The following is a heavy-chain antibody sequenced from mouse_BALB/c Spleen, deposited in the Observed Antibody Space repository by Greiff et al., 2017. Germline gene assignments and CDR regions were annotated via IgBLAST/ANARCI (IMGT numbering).Heavy chain of an antibody. CDR2: INSNGGST. CDR1: GFTFSSYG. V-gene: IGHV5-6-3*01. D-gene: IGHD1-1*01. J-gene: IGHJ1*01. Sequence: EVQLVESGGGLVQPGGSLKLSCAASGFTFSSYGMSWVRQTPDKRLELVATINSNGGSTYYPDSVKGRFTISRDNAKNTLYLQMSSLKSEDTAMYYWARPYGSSYVRYFDVWGAGTTVTVSS. CDR3: ARPYGSSYVRYFDV.